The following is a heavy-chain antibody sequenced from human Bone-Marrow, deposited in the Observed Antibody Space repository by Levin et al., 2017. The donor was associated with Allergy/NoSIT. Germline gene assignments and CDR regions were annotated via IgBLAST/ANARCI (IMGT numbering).Heavy chain of an antibody. CDR2: IWSDGSTK. D-gene: IGHD3-10*01. CDR3: ARDTAGYYYGLDV. V-gene: IGHV3-33*01. J-gene: IGHJ6*02. CDR1: GFTFSSYG. Sequence: HPGGSLRLSCAASGFTFSSYGMHWVRQAPGKGLEWVALIWSDGSTKYFADSLKGRVTISRDNSKNTLYLQVNSLRVEDTAVYYCARDTAGYYYGLDVWGQGTTVTVSS.